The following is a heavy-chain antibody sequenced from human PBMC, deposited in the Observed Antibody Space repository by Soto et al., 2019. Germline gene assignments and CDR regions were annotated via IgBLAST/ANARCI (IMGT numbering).Heavy chain of an antibody. CDR3: ASNEKALMVYAIKY. V-gene: IGHV1-18*01. CDR1: GYTFTSYG. D-gene: IGHD2-8*01. Sequence: ASVKVSCKASGYTFTSYGISWVRQAPGHGLEWLGWTSPYMVTNYAQKFQGRVTMTTDTSTSTAYMELRSSVTAADTAVYYCASNEKALMVYAIKYWGQGTLVTVSS. CDR2: TSPYMVT. J-gene: IGHJ4*02.